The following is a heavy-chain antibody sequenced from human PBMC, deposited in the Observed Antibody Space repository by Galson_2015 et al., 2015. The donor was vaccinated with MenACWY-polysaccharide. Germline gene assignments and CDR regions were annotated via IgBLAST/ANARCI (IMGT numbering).Heavy chain of an antibody. CDR3: ARGGKYYYDSSGYLNWFDP. CDR2: MNPNSGNT. Sequence: SVKVSCKASGYTLTSYDINWVRQTTGHGLEWMGWMNPNSGNTGYAQKFQGRVTMTRNTSISIAYMDLSSLRSEDTAVYYCARGGKYYYDSSGYLNWFDPWGQGTLVTVSS. CDR1: GYTLTSYD. J-gene: IGHJ5*02. V-gene: IGHV1-8*01. D-gene: IGHD3-22*01.